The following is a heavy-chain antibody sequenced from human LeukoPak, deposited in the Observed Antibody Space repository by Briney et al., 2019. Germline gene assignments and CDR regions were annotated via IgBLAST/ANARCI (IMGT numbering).Heavy chain of an antibody. Sequence: GGSLSLSCAASGFTFSSYDMHWVRHPTGKGLEWVSTIGTAGDTYYPGSVKGRFTISRENAKNSLYLQMNSLRAGDTAVYYCARSRDGYNLWYFDLWGRGTLVTVSS. D-gene: IGHD5-24*01. CDR2: IGTAGDT. V-gene: IGHV3-13*01. CDR3: ARSRDGYNLWYFDL. CDR1: GFTFSSYD. J-gene: IGHJ2*01.